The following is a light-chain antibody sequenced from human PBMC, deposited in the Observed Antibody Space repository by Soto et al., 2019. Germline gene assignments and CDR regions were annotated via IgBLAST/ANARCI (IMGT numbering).Light chain of an antibody. CDR3: CSDAGNWV. CDR2: DVT. V-gene: IGLV2-11*01. CDR1: SSDVTDYKY. Sequence: QSALTQPRSVSGSPGQSVTISCTGTSSDVTDYKYVSWYQQHPGKAPKLMIYDVTKRPSGVPDRFSGSKSGNTASLTISGLQAEDEADYYCCSDAGNWVFGGGTKLTVL. J-gene: IGLJ3*02.